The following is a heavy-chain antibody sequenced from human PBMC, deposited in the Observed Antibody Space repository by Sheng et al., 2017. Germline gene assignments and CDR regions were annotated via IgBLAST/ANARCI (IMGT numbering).Heavy chain of an antibody. CDR3: ARWSGTRFDY. V-gene: IGHV3-30*04. CDR1: GFTFSSYA. J-gene: IGHJ4*02. Sequence: QVQLVESGGGVVQPGRSLRLSCAASGFTFSSYAMHWVRQAPGKGLEWVAVISYDGSNKYYADSVKGRFTISRDNSKNTLYLQMNSLRAEDTAVYYCARWSGTRFDYWGQGTLVTVSS. CDR2: ISYDGSNK. D-gene: IGHD1-7*01.